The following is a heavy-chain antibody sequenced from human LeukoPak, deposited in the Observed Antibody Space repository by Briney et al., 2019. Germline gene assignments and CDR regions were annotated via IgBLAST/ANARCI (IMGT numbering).Heavy chain of an antibody. Sequence: KPSETLSLTCAVYGGSFSGYYWSWIRQPQPPGKGLERIWEINHSGSTKYNPSLKSRVTISVDTSKNQFSLKLSSVTAADTAVYYCARDYRSTIGGEYGMDVWGQGTTVTVSS. CDR2: INHSGST. J-gene: IGHJ6*02. CDR1: GGSFSGYY. D-gene: IGHD3-16*01. CDR3: ARDYRSTIGGEYGMDV. V-gene: IGHV4-34*01.